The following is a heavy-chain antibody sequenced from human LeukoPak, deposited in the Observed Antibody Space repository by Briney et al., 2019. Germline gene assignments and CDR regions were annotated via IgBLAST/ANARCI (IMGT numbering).Heavy chain of an antibody. Sequence: ASVKVSCKASGGTFSSYAISWVRQAPGQGLEWMGGIIPIFGTANYAQKFQGRVTITADKSTSTAYMELSSLRSEDTAVYYCARVDSSGWYEYFQHWGQGTLVTVSS. V-gene: IGHV1-69*06. D-gene: IGHD6-19*01. CDR2: IIPIFGTA. J-gene: IGHJ1*01. CDR1: GGTFSSYA. CDR3: ARVDSSGWYEYFQH.